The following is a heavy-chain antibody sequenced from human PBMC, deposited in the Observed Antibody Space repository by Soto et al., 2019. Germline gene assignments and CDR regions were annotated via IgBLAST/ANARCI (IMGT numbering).Heavy chain of an antibody. V-gene: IGHV4-59*01. CDR2: VSYSGST. Sequence: SETLSLTCTVSGGSINSYHWSWVRLPPGKGLEWSGYVSYSGSTNYKPSLESRVTISADTSKNQFSLMFSSVTAADTAVYYCARSYDSSSGGLAVWGQGTTVTVSS. D-gene: IGHD3-22*01. J-gene: IGHJ6*02. CDR1: GGSINSYH. CDR3: ARSYDSSSGGLAV.